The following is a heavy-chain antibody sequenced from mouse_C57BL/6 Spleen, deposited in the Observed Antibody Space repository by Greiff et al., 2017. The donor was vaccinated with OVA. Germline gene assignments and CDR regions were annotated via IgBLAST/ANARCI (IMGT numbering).Heavy chain of an antibody. D-gene: IGHD3-2*02. V-gene: IGHV3-6*01. J-gene: IGHJ4*01. CDR3: ASGGSSGYYAMDY. CDR2: ISYDGSN. Sequence: EVKLQESGPGLVKPSQSLSLTCSVTGYSITSGYYWNWIRQFPGNKLEWMGYISYDGSNNYNPSLKNRISITRDTSKNQFFLKLNSVTTEDTATYYCASGGSSGYYAMDYWGQGTSVTVSS. CDR1: GYSITSGYY.